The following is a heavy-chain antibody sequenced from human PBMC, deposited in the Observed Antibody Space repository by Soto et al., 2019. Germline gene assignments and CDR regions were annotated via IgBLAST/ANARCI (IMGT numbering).Heavy chain of an antibody. V-gene: IGHV4-31*03. CDR3: AKDRECEHNNGWPQGS. CDR2: IYYSGST. J-gene: IGHJ5*02. CDR1: GGSISSGGYY. Sequence: PPETLSLTCTVSGGSISSGGYYWVWIRQDPWKGLEWIGYIYYSGSTYYNPSLKSRVTISVDTSKNTLYLQINSLRAEDTAVYYCAKDRECEHNNGWPQGSWGQGTQVTVSS. D-gene: IGHD6-19*01.